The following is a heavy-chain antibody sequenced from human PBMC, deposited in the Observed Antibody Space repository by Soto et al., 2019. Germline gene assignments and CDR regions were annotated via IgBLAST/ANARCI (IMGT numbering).Heavy chain of an antibody. CDR3: ARGLSRYSSSWTPRGYYYYGMDV. CDR2: INHSGST. J-gene: IGHJ6*02. CDR1: GGSFSGYY. V-gene: IGHV4-34*01. D-gene: IGHD6-13*01. Sequence: TSETLSLTCAVYGGSFSGYYWSWIRQPPGKGLEWIGEINHSGSTNYNPSLKSRVTISVDTSKNQFSLKLSSVTAADTAVYYCARGLSRYSSSWTPRGYYYYGMDVWGQGTTVTVSS.